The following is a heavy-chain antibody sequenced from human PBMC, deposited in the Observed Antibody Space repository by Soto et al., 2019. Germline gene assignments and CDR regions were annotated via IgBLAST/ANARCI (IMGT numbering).Heavy chain of an antibody. Sequence: VQLLESGGGLVQPGGSLRLSCAPSGFTFSSYAMSWVRQAPGKGLEWVSGISGSGDSTYYADSVKGRFTISRDNSKNTLYRQVNSLRAEDTAVYYCAKDLGGGLGELLAWGQGTLVTVS. J-gene: IGHJ5*02. CDR3: AKDLGGGLGELLA. CDR1: GFTFSSYA. D-gene: IGHD3-16*01. CDR2: ISGSGDST. V-gene: IGHV3-23*01.